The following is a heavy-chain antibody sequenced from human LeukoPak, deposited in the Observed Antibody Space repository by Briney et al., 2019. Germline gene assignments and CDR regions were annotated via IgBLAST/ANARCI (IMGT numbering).Heavy chain of an antibody. V-gene: IGHV1-8*01. CDR1: GYTFTSYD. Sequence: VASVKVSCKASGYTFTSYDINWVRQATGQGLEWMGWTNPNSGNTGYAQKFQGRVTMTRNTSISTAYMELSSLRSEDTAVYYCARVSLYYYGMDVWGQGTTVTVSS. CDR3: ARVSLYYYGMDV. CDR2: TNPNSGNT. J-gene: IGHJ6*02.